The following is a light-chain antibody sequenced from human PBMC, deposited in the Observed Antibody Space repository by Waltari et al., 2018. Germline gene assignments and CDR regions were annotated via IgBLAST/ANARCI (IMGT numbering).Light chain of an antibody. CDR3: QVWDSFSDHVI. Sequence: SYVLNQPPSVSAAPGQTATITCGGDNIGSKSVHWYQQKAGQAPVVVVFDDDDRPSGFPERFSGSKSGNTATLTITRVEGGDEADFYCQVWDSFSDHVIFGGGTKLTVL. CDR1: NIGSKS. V-gene: IGLV3-21*02. J-gene: IGLJ2*01. CDR2: DDD.